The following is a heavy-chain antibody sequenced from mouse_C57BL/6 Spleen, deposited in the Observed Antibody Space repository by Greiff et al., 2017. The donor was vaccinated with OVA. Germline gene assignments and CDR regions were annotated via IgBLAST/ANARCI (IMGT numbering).Heavy chain of an antibody. CDR3: ARGYYYGSSYPWFAY. D-gene: IGHD1-1*01. J-gene: IGHJ3*01. V-gene: IGHV5-17*01. CDR1: GFTFSDYG. CDR2: ISSGSSTI. Sequence: DVQLVESGGGLVKPGGSLKLSCAASGFTFSDYGMHWVRQAPEKGLEWVAYISSGSSTIYYADTVKGRFTISRDNAKNTLFLQMTSLRSEDTAMYYCARGYYYGSSYPWFAYWGQGTLVTVSA.